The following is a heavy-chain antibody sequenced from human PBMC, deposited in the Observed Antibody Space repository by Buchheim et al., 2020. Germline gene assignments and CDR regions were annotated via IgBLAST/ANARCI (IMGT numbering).Heavy chain of an antibody. CDR2: ISYDGSNK. V-gene: IGHV3-30*18. D-gene: IGHD3-10*01. CDR3: AKDGYYGSGTYYYYYNMDV. Sequence: QVQLVESGGGVVQPGRSLRLSCAASGFTFSSYGIHWVRQAPGKGLEWVAVISYDGSNKYYADSVKGRFTISRDNSKTKLYLQMNSLRAEDTAVYYCAKDGYYGSGTYYYYYNMDVWGQGTT. CDR1: GFTFSSYG. J-gene: IGHJ6*02.